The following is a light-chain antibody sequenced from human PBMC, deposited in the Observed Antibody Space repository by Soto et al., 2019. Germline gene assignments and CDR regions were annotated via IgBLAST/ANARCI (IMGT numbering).Light chain of an antibody. J-gene: IGKJ5*01. CDR3: QQYGSSPMP. CDR2: GAS. Sequence: EIVMTQSPATLSVSPGERATLSCRASQSVSSNLAWYQQKPGQAPRLLIYGASTRATGIPARFSGSGSGTDFTLTISRLEPEDFAVYYCQQYGSSPMPSGQGPRLAI. CDR1: QSVSSN. V-gene: IGKV3-15*01.